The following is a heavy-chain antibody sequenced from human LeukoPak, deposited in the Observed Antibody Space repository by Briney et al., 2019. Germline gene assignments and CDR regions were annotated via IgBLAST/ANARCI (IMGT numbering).Heavy chain of an antibody. CDR3: ARDQEGFDY. CDR1: GYSFTSNY. CDR2: IYPRDGST. Sequence: VASVKVSCKVSGYSFTSNYIHWVRQAPGQGLVWMGMIYPRDGSTSYAQRFQDRVTVTRDTSTSTVHMELSGLRSEDTAVYYCARDQEGFDYWGQGTLVTVSS. V-gene: IGHV1-46*01. J-gene: IGHJ4*02.